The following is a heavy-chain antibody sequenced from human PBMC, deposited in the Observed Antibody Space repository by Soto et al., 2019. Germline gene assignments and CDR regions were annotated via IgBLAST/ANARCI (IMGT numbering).Heavy chain of an antibody. CDR2: IYNSGAT. D-gene: IGHD5-18*01. J-gene: IGHJ4*02. V-gene: IGHV4-61*01. Sequence: SETLSLACSVSGGSVNSGSYYWTWVRQPPGKGLEWIGNIYNSGATNYNPSLQNRLTISIDTSKNQYFLKLTSVTAADAALYYCARDIRGFSRALDYWGRGTPVTVSS. CDR3: ARDIRGFSRALDY. CDR1: GGSVNSGSYY.